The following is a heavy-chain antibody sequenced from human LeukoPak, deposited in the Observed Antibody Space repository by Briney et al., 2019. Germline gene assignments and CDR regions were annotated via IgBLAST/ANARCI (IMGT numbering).Heavy chain of an antibody. Sequence: PGRSLRLSCAASAFTFDDYAMHWVRQATGKGLEWVSGISLNSGRIGYADSVKGRFTISRDNAKNSLYLQMNSLRVEDTALYYCAKDFYRIGDFDSFDNWGQGTMVTVSS. J-gene: IGHJ3*02. CDR3: AKDFYRIGDFDSFDN. CDR2: ISLNSGRI. V-gene: IGHV3-9*01. CDR1: AFTFDDYA. D-gene: IGHD3-16*01.